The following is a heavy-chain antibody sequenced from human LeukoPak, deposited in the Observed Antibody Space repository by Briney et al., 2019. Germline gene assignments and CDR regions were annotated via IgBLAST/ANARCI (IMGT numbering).Heavy chain of an antibody. CDR2: ISYDGSNK. D-gene: IGHD6-13*01. Sequence: GGSLRLSCAGSGFSFSDYFMDWVRQAPGKGLEWVAVISYDGSNKYYADSVKGRFTISRDNSKNTLYLQMNSLRAEDTAVYYCAKDEYLYSSSWYEGSNVDYWGQGTLVTVSS. V-gene: IGHV3-30*18. CDR3: AKDEYLYSSSWYEGSNVDY. J-gene: IGHJ4*02. CDR1: GFSFSDYF.